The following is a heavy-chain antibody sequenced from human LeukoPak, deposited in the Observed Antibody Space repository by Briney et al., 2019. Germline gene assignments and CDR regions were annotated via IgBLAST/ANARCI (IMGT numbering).Heavy chain of an antibody. CDR1: GFTFSSYA. V-gene: IGHV3-23*01. J-gene: IGHJ4*02. CDR2: ISGRGGST. D-gene: IGHD3-9*01. Sequence: GGSLRLSCAASGFTFSSYAMSWVRQAPGKGLEWVSAISGRGGSTYYADSVKGRFTISRDNSKNTLYLQMNSLRAEDTAVYYCAKTRDLILTGRMWEAGYYFDYWGQGTLVTVSS. CDR3: AKTRDLILTGRMWEAGYYFDY.